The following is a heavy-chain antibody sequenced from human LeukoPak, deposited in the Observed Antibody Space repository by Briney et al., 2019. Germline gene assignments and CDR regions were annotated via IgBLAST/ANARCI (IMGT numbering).Heavy chain of an antibody. CDR1: GYYISSGYY. V-gene: IGHV4-38-2*01. J-gene: IGHJ5*02. Sequence: SETLSLTCAVSGYYISSGYYWGWIRQPPGKGLEWIGSIYHSGSTYYNPSLKSRVTISVDTSKNQFSLKLSSVTAADTSVYYCARQDTGWFDPWGQGTLVTVSS. CDR3: ARQDTGWFDP. CDR2: IYHSGST. D-gene: IGHD2-15*01.